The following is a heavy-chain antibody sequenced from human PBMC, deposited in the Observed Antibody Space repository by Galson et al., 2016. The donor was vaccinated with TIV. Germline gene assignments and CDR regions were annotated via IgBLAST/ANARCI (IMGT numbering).Heavy chain of an antibody. CDR1: GHTFTGYY. D-gene: IGHD1-26*01. J-gene: IGHJ4*02. CDR2: INPNIGAT. Sequence: SVKVSCKASGHTFTGYYIHWVRQTSGQGLEWMGWINPNIGATNYAQKFQDRVTLTRATSINTAYMELNGLTSDDTAIYFCARSLFMGATRRLPLGLWGQGTLVTVSS. V-gene: IGHV1-2*02. CDR3: ARSLFMGATRRLPLGL.